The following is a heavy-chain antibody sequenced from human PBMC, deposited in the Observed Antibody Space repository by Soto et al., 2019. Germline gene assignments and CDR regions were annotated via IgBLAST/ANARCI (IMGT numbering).Heavy chain of an antibody. CDR1: GNSFTSNW. J-gene: IGHJ6*02. CDR2: IYPGDSDT. Sequence: GESLKISCKGSGNSFTSNWIGWVRQMPGKGLEWMGIIYPGDSDTRYSPSFQGQVTISADKSISTAYLQWSSLKASDTAMYYCARRKVRGTDYYYYYGMDVWGQGTTVTVSS. D-gene: IGHD3-10*01. V-gene: IGHV5-51*01. CDR3: ARRKVRGTDYYYYYGMDV.